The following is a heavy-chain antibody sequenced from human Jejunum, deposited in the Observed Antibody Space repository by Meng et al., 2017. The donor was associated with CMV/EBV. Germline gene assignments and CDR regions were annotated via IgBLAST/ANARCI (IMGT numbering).Heavy chain of an antibody. Sequence: FTVSSYGMTGVRQAPGKGLEWVSSISGSGDMTYYGDSVKGRFTISRDNSKNTLFLHTSSLRVEDTAVYYCAKEPFGSRPYNWLDPWGQGTVVTVSS. CDR1: FTVSSYG. CDR3: AKEPFGSRPYNWLDP. J-gene: IGHJ5*02. V-gene: IGHV3-23*01. D-gene: IGHD3-10*01. CDR2: ISGSGDMT.